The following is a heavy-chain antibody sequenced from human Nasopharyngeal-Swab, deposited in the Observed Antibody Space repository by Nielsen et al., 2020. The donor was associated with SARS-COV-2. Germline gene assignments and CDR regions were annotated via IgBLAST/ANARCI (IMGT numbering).Heavy chain of an antibody. D-gene: IGHD3-16*01. V-gene: IGHV3-33*01. CDR2: IWYDGSNK. CDR3: ARDAGGSGGGY. Sequence: GGSLRLSCAASGFTFSSYGMYWVRQAPGKGLEWVAVIWYDGSNKYYADSVKGRFTISRDNSKNTLYLQMNSLRAEDMAVYYCARDAGGSGGGYWGQGTLVTVSS. CDR1: GFTFSSYG. J-gene: IGHJ4*02.